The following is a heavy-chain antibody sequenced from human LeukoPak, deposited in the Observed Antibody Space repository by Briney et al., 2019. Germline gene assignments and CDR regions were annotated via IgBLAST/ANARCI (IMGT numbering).Heavy chain of an antibody. D-gene: IGHD3-22*01. CDR2: IWYDGSNK. Sequence: GGPLRLSCAASGFTFSSYGMHWVRQAPGKGLEWVAVIWYDGSNKYYADSVKGRFTISRDNSKNTLYLQMNSLRAEDTAVYYCARAYYYDSSGYYPSDYWGQGTLVTVSS. J-gene: IGHJ4*02. CDR1: GFTFSSYG. CDR3: ARAYYYDSSGYYPSDY. V-gene: IGHV3-33*01.